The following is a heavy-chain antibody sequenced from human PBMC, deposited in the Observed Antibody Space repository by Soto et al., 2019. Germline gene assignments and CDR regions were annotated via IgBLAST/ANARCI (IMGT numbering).Heavy chain of an antibody. Sequence: QVQLQVSGPGLVKPSATLSLSCTVSTCSTNSFYWSLIRQPPGKGLQWLGYFFYTGSTNHNPSLKSRVTISLDMSSNQFSLRLSSVTAADTAMYYCARSRDGYNLNPIDQWGQGLLVTVSS. J-gene: IGHJ4*02. CDR2: FFYTGST. CDR1: TCSTNSFY. D-gene: IGHD5-12*01. CDR3: ARSRDGYNLNPIDQ. V-gene: IGHV4-59*01.